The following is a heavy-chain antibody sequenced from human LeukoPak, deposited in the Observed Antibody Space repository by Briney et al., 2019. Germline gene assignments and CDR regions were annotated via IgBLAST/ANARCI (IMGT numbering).Heavy chain of an antibody. Sequence: GGSLRLSCAASGFTLGTFWMSWVRQAPGKGLEWVANIKQDESEKYYVDSVEGRFTISRDNAKNSLYLQMNSLRGEDTAVYYCARPRWLQFGPHDSWGPGTLVTVSS. CDR3: ARPRWLQFGPHDS. CDR1: GFTLGTFW. J-gene: IGHJ4*02. CDR2: IKQDESEK. D-gene: IGHD5-24*01. V-gene: IGHV3-7*01.